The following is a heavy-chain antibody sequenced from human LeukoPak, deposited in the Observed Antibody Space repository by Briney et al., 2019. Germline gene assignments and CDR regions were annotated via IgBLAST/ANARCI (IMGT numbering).Heavy chain of an antibody. CDR1: GGTFSSYA. CDR2: IIPILGIA. J-gene: IGHJ4*02. V-gene: IGHV1-69*04. Sequence: SVKVSCKASGGTFSSYAISWVRQAPGQGLEWMGRIIPILGIANYAQKFQGRVTITADKSTSTAYMELSSLRSEDTAVYYCARTYSGYDFAVGYFDYWGQGTLVTVSS. CDR3: ARTYSGYDFAVGYFDY. D-gene: IGHD5-12*01.